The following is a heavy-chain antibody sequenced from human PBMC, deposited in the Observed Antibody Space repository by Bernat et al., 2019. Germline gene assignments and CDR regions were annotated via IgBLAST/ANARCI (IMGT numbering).Heavy chain of an antibody. CDR3: ARWYMKDYLENSGYYYSLDY. CDR1: GYTFTSYG. CDR2: ISAYNGNT. J-gene: IGHJ4*02. D-gene: IGHD3-22*01. V-gene: IGHV1-18*01. Sequence: QVQLVQSGAEVKKPGASVKVSCKASGYTFTSYGISWVRQAPGQGLEWMGWISAYNGNTNYAQKLQGRVTMTTDTSTSTAYMELRSLRSDDTAVYSCARWYMKDYLENSGYYYSLDYWGQGTMVTVSS.